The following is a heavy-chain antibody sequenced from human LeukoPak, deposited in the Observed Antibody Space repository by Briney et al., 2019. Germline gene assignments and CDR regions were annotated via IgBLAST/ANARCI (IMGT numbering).Heavy chain of an antibody. V-gene: IGHV5-51*01. D-gene: IGHD3-9*01. Sequence: GESLKFSCKGSGYSFTSYWIGWVRQMPGKGLEWMGIIYPGDSDTRYSPSFQGQVTISADKSISTAYLQWSSLKASDTAMYYCARERDALTGYWDDGFEIWGQGTMGTVSS. CDR2: IYPGDSDT. CDR3: ARERDALTGYWDDGFEI. J-gene: IGHJ3*02. CDR1: GYSFTSYW.